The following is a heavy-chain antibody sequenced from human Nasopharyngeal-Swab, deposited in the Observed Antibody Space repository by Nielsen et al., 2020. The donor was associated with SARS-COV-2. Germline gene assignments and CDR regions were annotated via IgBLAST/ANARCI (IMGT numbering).Heavy chain of an antibody. V-gene: IGHV3-9*01. J-gene: IGHJ5*02. CDR1: GFTFNDYA. CDR3: AKDYHYDFGTNWFDP. CDR2: ISWDSGSI. Sequence: GGSLRLSCAASGFTFNDYAMHWVRQAPGKGLEWVSGISWDSGSIGYADSVKGRFTISRDNAKDSLYLQMNSLSAEDTALYYCAKDYHYDFGTNWFDPWGQGTLVTVSS. D-gene: IGHD3-3*01.